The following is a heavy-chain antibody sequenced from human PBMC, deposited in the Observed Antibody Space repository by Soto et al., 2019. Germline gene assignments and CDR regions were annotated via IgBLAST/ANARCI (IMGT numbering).Heavy chain of an antibody. V-gene: IGHV4-34*01. CDR1: GGSFSGYY. Sequence: QVQLQQWGAGLLKPSETLSLTCAVYGGSFSGYYWSWIRQPPGKGLEWIGEINHSGSTNYNPSLKSRVTISLDTSKTQFSLKLSSVTAADTAVYYCARQPNVVPTAMGPLGGMDVWGPGTTVTVSS. D-gene: IGHD5-18*01. J-gene: IGHJ6*02. CDR3: ARQPNVVPTAMGPLGGMDV. CDR2: INHSGST.